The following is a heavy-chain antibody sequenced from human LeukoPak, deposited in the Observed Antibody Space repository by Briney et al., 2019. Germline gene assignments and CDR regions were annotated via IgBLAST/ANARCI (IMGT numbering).Heavy chain of an antibody. CDR3: ARTVPAAYWFGP. Sequence: ASVKVSCKASGGTFSSYAISWVRQAPGQGLEWMGRIIPILGIANYAQKFQGRVTITADKSTSTAYMELSSLRSEDTAVYYCARTVPAAYWFGPWGQGTLVTVSS. CDR2: IIPILGIA. V-gene: IGHV1-69*04. D-gene: IGHD2-2*01. J-gene: IGHJ5*02. CDR1: GGTFSSYA.